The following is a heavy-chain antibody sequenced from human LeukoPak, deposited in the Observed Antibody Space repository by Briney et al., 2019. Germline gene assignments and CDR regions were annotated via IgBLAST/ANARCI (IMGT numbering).Heavy chain of an antibody. CDR1: GDYIGRINYY. CDR3: ARDIGGAGY. Sequence: SETLSLTCTISGDYIGRINYYWSWIRQPPGKGLEWIGEINHSGRTIYNPSLTSRVTISVDTSKNQFSLKLNSVTAADTAVYYCARDIGGAGYWGQGTLVTVSS. V-gene: IGHV4-39*07. D-gene: IGHD6-19*01. J-gene: IGHJ4*02. CDR2: INHSGRT.